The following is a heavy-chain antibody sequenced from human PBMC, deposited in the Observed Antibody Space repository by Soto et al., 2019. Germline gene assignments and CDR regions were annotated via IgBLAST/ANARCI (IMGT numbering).Heavy chain of an antibody. CDR2: INPSGST. Sequence: QVQLQLWGAGLLKPSETLSLTCAVYGGSFSGYYWSWIRQPPGKGLEWIGEINPSGSTSYNPSLPIRLTFTLGATRNQFSLQLGSVTAADTAVYYWARGGGSGWYLVVWGQGTAVTVSS. CDR1: GGSFSGYY. D-gene: IGHD6-19*01. J-gene: IGHJ6*02. CDR3: ARGGGSGWYLVV. V-gene: IGHV4-34*01.